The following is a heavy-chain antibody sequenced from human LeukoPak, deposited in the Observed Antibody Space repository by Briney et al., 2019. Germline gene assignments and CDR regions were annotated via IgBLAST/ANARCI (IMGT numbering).Heavy chain of an antibody. Sequence: PGGSLRLSCAASGFNFRNYWMHWVRQAPGKGLEWVSGISWNSGTIGYADSVKGRFTISRDSAKNSLYLQMSSLRADDTALYYCAKGYGSGTYYNPFDYWGQGTLVTVSS. CDR1: GFNFRNYW. V-gene: IGHV3-9*01. D-gene: IGHD3-10*01. CDR2: ISWNSGTI. J-gene: IGHJ4*02. CDR3: AKGYGSGTYYNPFDY.